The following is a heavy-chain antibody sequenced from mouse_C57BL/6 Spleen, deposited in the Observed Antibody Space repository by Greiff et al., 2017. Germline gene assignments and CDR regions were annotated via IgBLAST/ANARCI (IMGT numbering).Heavy chain of an antibody. CDR3: AIYIRYYYGSSPGYFDY. CDR2: IRNKANGYTT. CDR1: GFTFTDYY. Sequence: EVKLVESGGGLVQPGGSLSLSCAASGFTFTDYYMSWVRQPPGKALEWLGFIRNKANGYTTEYSASVKGRFTISRDNSQSILYLQMNALRAEDSATYYCAIYIRYYYGSSPGYFDYWGQSTTLTVSS. J-gene: IGHJ2*01. D-gene: IGHD1-1*01. V-gene: IGHV7-3*01.